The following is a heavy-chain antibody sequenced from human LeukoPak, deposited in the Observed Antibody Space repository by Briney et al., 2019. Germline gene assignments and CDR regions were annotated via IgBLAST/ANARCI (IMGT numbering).Heavy chain of an antibody. D-gene: IGHD4-17*01. V-gene: IGHV3-23*01. CDR2: ISGSGGST. CDR3: AKISTLTLLYYFDY. J-gene: IGHJ4*02. Sequence: GGSLRLSCAASEFTFSSYAMSWIRQAPGKGLDWVSAISGSGGSTYYADSVKGRFTISRDNSKNTLYLQMNSLRAEDTAVYYCAKISTLTLLYYFDYWGQGTLVTVSS. CDR1: EFTFSSYA.